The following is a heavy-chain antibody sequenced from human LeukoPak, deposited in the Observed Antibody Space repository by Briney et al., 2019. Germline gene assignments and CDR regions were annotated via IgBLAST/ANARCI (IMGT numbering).Heavy chain of an antibody. J-gene: IGHJ6*03. CDR1: GGSISSYY. V-gene: IGHV4-59*01. D-gene: IGHD3-10*01. Sequence: SETLSLTCTVSGGSISSYYWSWIRQPPGKGLEWIGNIYYSGSTNYNPSLKSRVTISVDTSKNQFSLKLRSGTAADTAVYYCARVEEGYGSGRRENYYYYYMDVWGKGTTVTISS. CDR2: IYYSGST. CDR3: ARVEEGYGSGRRENYYYYYMDV.